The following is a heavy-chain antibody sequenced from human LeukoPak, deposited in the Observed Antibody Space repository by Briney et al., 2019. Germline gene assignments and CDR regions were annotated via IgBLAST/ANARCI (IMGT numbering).Heavy chain of an antibody. V-gene: IGHV3-7*03. CDR3: ARPVTSMDRY. Sequence: GGSLRLSCAASGFAFSSYWMTWVRQAPGKGLEWVASLNEDGRKRPYAGSVKRRFTISRDNAQNPVFLQMNSLTADDTAVYYCARPVTSMDRYWGQGPLLTVSS. D-gene: IGHD3/OR15-3a*01. CDR2: LNEDGRKR. J-gene: IGHJ4*02. CDR1: GFAFSSYW.